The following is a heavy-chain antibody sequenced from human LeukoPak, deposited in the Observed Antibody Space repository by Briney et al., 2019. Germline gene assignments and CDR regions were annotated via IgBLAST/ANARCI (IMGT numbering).Heavy chain of an antibody. V-gene: IGHV6-1*01. CDR2: TYYRSRWYN. CDR3: ARDHGFSPLNWFDP. CDR1: GDSVSSNSAA. J-gene: IGHJ5*02. Sequence: SQTLSLTCAISGDSVSSNSAAWNWIRQSPSRGLEWLGRTYYRSRWYNDYAVSVKSRITINPDTSKNQFSLQLNSVTPEDTAVYYCARDHGFSPLNWFDPWGQGTLVTVSS. D-gene: IGHD3-10*01.